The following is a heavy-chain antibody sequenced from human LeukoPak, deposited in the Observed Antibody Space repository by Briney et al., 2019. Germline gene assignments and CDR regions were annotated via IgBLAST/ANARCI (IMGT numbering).Heavy chain of an antibody. V-gene: IGHV1-69*05. Sequence: ASVKVSCKASGGTFSSYAISWVRQAPGQGLEWMGGIIPIFGTANYAQKFQGRVTITTDESTSTAYMELSSLRSEDTAVYYCARVDLWGQRDFRYYWGQGTLVTVAS. CDR1: GGTFSSYA. D-gene: IGHD2/OR15-2a*01. CDR3: ARVDLWGQRDFRYY. J-gene: IGHJ4*02. CDR2: IIPIFGTA.